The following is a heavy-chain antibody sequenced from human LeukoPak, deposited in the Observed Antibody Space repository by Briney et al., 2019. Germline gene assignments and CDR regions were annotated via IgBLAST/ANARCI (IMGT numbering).Heavy chain of an antibody. J-gene: IGHJ4*02. Sequence: GGSLRLSCAASGFTFSDAWMSWVRHAPGKGLEWVGRIKSKTDGGTTDYAAPVKGRFTISRDDSKNTLYLQMNSLKTEDTAVCYCTTSRYGSGSYYVYFDYWGQGTLVTVSS. V-gene: IGHV3-15*01. CDR3: TTSRYGSGSYYVYFDY. CDR2: IKSKTDGGTT. D-gene: IGHD3-10*01. CDR1: GFTFSDAW.